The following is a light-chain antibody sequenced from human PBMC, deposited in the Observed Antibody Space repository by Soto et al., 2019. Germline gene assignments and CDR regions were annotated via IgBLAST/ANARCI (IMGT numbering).Light chain of an antibody. CDR2: EVR. Sequence: QSVLTQPPSVSGSPGQSVTISCTGTSTDFVSYNRVSWYQQPPGTAPKLMIYEVRKRPSGVPDRFSGSKSGNTASLTISGLQAADEADYYCSLYTRENTYVFGTGTKLTVL. CDR3: SLYTRENTYV. J-gene: IGLJ1*01. CDR1: STDFVSYNR. V-gene: IGLV2-18*01.